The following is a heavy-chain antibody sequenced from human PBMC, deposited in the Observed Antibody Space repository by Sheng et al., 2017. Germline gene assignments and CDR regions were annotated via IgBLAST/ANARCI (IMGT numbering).Heavy chain of an antibody. CDR3: ARDSSGYYTKLDY. V-gene: IGHV4-39*07. D-gene: IGHD3-22*01. CDR2: IYYRGNT. Sequence: QMQLQESGPGLVKPSETLSLTCTVSGGSISSSTYYWGWIRQPPGKGLEWIGSIYYRGNTYHNPSLKSRVTISVDTSKNQFSLKLSSVTAADKAVYYCARDSSGYYTKLDYWGQGTLVTVSS. CDR1: GGSISSSTYY. J-gene: IGHJ4*02.